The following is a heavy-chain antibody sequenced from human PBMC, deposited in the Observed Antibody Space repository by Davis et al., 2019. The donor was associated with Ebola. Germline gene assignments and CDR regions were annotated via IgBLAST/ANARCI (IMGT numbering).Heavy chain of an antibody. J-gene: IGHJ6*02. D-gene: IGHD5-12*01. CDR3: ARGGGYGGYGMDV. CDR2: IYYSGST. V-gene: IGHV4-59*12. Sequence: SETLSLTCTVSSGSINNYYWSWIRQPPGKGLEWIGYIYYSGSTNYNPSLKSRVTISVDTSKNQFSLKLSSVTAADTAVYYCARGGGYGGYGMDVWGQGTTVTVSS. CDR1: SGSINNYY.